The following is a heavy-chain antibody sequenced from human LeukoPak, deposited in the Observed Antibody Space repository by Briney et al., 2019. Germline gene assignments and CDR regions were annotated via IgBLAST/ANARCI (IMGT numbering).Heavy chain of an antibody. CDR2: IKQDGSEK. V-gene: IGHV3-7*04. D-gene: IGHD3-3*01. CDR3: ARDWSISV. Sequence: PGGSLRLSCAASGFTFGNYWMTWVRQAPGKGLEWVANIKQDGSEKYYVDSVKGRFTISRDNAKNSLYLQMNSLRAEDTAVYYCARDWSISVWGQGTLVTVSS. J-gene: IGHJ4*02. CDR1: GFTFGNYW.